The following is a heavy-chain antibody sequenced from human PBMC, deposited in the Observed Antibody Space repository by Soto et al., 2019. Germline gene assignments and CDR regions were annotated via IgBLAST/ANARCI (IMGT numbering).Heavy chain of an antibody. D-gene: IGHD6-19*01. CDR2: INPNSGGT. J-gene: IGHJ4*02. CDR1: GYTFTGYY. CDR3: ARDPPDPLYSSGWFSIDY. V-gene: IGHV1-2*02. Sequence: GASGKVSCKASGYTFTGYYIHWVRQAPGQGLEWMGWINPNSGGTNYAQKFQGRVTMTRDTSISTAYMELSRLRSDDTAVYYCARDPPDPLYSSGWFSIDYWGQGTLVTVSS.